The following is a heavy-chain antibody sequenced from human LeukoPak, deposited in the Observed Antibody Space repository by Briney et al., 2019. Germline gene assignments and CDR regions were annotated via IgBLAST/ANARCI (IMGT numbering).Heavy chain of an antibody. CDR1: GYTFGTYG. J-gene: IGHJ4*02. D-gene: IGHD6-13*01. CDR3: AKVAGDRLDS. V-gene: IGHV1-18*01. Sequence: ALVKVSCKASGYTFGTYGFCWVRQAPGHGLEWMGWISANNGKTNFAQKFQGRVTMTTDTSTTTAYMELTSLRPDDTAVYYCAKVAGDRLDSWGQGTLVTVSS. CDR2: ISANNGKT.